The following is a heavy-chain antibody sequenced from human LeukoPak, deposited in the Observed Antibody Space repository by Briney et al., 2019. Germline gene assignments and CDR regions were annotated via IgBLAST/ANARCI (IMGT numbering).Heavy chain of an antibody. J-gene: IGHJ4*02. CDR2: VIPSFGTA. V-gene: IGHV1-69*13. D-gene: IGHD2-2*02. CDR3: ARYCSSTSCYRRGGFDY. Sequence: SVKVSCKASGGTFRSYAIGWVRQAPGQGLQWMGEVIPSFGTANYAQKFQGRVTITADESTSTAYMELSSLRSEDTAVYYCARYCSSTSCYRRGGFDYWGQGTLVTVSS. CDR1: GGTFRSYA.